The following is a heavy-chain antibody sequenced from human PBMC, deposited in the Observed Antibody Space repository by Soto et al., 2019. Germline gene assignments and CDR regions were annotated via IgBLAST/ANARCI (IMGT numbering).Heavy chain of an antibody. CDR3: ARELERVFDY. J-gene: IGHJ4*02. Sequence: ETLSLTCTVSGGSITSSSHHWGWIRQPPGKGLEWISIIYSAGNTYYADSVKGRFTISRDNSKNTLYLQMNSLRVEDTAVYYCARELERVFDYGGQGTLVTVS. CDR1: GGSITSSSHH. CDR2: IYSAGNT. V-gene: IGHV3-66*01. D-gene: IGHD1-1*01.